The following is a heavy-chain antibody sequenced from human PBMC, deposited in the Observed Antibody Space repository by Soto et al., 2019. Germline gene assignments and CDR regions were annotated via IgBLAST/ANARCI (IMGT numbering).Heavy chain of an antibody. CDR1: GFPFSSYS. Sequence: GGSLRLSCAASGFPFSSYSMNLVSPAPGKGLEWVAVISYDGSNKYYADSVKGRFTISRDNSKNTLYLQMNSLRAEDTAVYYCARDRSSGWYIYYYGMDVWGQGTTVTVSS. V-gene: IGHV3-30*03. CDR3: ARDRSSGWYIYYYGMDV. J-gene: IGHJ6*02. CDR2: ISYDGSNK. D-gene: IGHD6-19*01.